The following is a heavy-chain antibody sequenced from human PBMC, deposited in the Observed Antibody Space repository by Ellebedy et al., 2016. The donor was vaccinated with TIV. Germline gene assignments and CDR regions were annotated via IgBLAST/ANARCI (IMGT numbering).Heavy chain of an antibody. CDR2: IKSKTDGGTT. J-gene: IGHJ4*02. D-gene: IGHD4-17*01. CDR1: GFTFSSYG. CDR3: TTGATVTTLGATAEVY. V-gene: IGHV3-15*07. Sequence: GESLKISCAASGFTFSSYGMHWVRQAPGKGLEWVGRIKSKTDGGTTDYAAPVKGRFTISRYDSKNTLYLQMNSLTTEDTAVYYCTTGATVTTLGATAEVYWGQGTLVTVSS.